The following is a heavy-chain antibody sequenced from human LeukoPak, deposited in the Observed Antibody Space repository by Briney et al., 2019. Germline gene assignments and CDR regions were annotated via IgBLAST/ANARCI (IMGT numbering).Heavy chain of an antibody. CDR1: GGSISSSSYY. V-gene: IGHV4-39*07. J-gene: IGHJ5*02. Sequence: PSETLSLTCTVSGGSISSSSYYWGWIRQPPGKGLEWIGTIYHSGSTYYNPSLKSRVTISVDTSKNQFSLKLSSVTAADTAVYYCARGYSSSWYFNWFDPWGQGTLDTVSS. CDR2: IYHSGST. D-gene: IGHD6-13*01. CDR3: ARGYSSSWYFNWFDP.